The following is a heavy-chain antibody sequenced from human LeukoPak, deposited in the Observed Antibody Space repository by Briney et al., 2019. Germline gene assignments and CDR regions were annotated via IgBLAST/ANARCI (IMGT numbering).Heavy chain of an antibody. Sequence: GGSLRLSCAASGFTFSSYSMNWVRQAPGKGLEWVSSISSSSSYIYYADSVKGRFTISRDNAKNSLYLQMNSLRAEDTAVYYCARDAGYYYGSGSSSDYWGQGTLVTASS. V-gene: IGHV3-21*01. J-gene: IGHJ4*02. CDR1: GFTFSSYS. CDR2: ISSSSSYI. CDR3: ARDAGYYYGSGSSSDY. D-gene: IGHD3-10*01.